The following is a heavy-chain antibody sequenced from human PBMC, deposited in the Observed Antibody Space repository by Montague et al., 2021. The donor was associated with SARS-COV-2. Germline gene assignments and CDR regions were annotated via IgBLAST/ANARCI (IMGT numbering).Heavy chain of an antibody. D-gene: IGHD4-17*01. CDR3: VRDTGSAQAGFDA. Sequence: CAISGDSVWSNTAAWNWIRQSPSGGLEWLGRTHYRSKWTSDYATSVEGRISIDPDTSKNQLFLHLRSVTPEDTGVYYCVRDTGSAQAGFDAWGQGTLVTVSS. V-gene: IGHV6-1*01. J-gene: IGHJ4*02. CDR1: GDSVWSNTAA. CDR2: THYRSKWTS.